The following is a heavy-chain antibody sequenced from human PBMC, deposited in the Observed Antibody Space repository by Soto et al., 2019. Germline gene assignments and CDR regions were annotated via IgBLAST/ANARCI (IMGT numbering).Heavy chain of an antibody. J-gene: IGHJ6*02. CDR3: ERDCSGGSCYTGMDV. V-gene: IGHV3-21*01. CDR2: ISSSGYI. Sequence: EVQLVESGGGLVKPGGSLRLSCAASGFNFNSYTINWVRQAPGKRLEWLSSISSSGYIFSTDSVRGRFTISRDNAKNSVYLQINSTRAEDTAVYFCERDCSGGSCYTGMDVWGQGTTVTVSS. CDR1: GFNFNSYT. D-gene: IGHD2-15*01.